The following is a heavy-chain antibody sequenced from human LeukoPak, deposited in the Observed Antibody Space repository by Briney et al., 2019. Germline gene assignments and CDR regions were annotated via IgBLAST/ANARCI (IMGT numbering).Heavy chain of an antibody. CDR3: ARVDLLTGYYFFDY. CDR2: IRGDNGNT. D-gene: IGHD3-9*01. CDR1: GYTFTSYY. V-gene: IGHV1-18*04. J-gene: IGHJ4*02. Sequence: ASVKVSCKASGYTFTSYYMHWVRQAPGQGLEWVGWIRGDNGNTNYAQKLQGRVTMTTDTSTSTAYMELRSLGSDETAVYYCARVDLLTGYYFFDYWGQGTLVTVSS.